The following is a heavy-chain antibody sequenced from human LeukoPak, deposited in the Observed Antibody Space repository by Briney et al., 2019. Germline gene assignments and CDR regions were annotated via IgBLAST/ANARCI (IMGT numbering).Heavy chain of an antibody. CDR1: GFTFNRFY. CDR3: ARDTGSGYCSGGRCRGAFDI. Sequence: TGGSLRLFCSASGFTFNRFYLHWVRQAPGKGLEFVSHISSNGATTYYADSVKGRFTISRDNSKNTLYLQMNSLRAEDTAVYYCARDTGSGYCSGGRCRGAFDIWGQGTMVTVSS. J-gene: IGHJ3*02. D-gene: IGHD2-15*01. CDR2: ISSNGATT. V-gene: IGHV3-64*04.